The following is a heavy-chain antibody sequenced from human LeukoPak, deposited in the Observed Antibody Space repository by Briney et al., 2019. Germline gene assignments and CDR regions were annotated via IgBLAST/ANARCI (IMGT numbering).Heavy chain of an antibody. V-gene: IGHV4-39*01. CDR1: GNSISGSSFY. CDR3: ARHGSFYYYMDV. Sequence: SEPLSLSCTASGNSISGSSFYWGWIRQPPGKGLEWIGSIYYSGSTYYSPSLKSRVTISVDTSKNQFSLNLSSVTAADTAVYYCARHGSFYYYMDVWGKGTTVTVS. CDR2: IYYSGST. J-gene: IGHJ6*03.